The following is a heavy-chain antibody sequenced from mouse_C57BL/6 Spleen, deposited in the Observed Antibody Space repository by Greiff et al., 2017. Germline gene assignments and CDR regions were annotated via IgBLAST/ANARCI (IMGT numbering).Heavy chain of an antibody. D-gene: IGHD1-1*01. Sequence: EVQLVESGGGLVKPGGSLKLSCAASGFTFSDYGMHWVRQAPEKGLEWVAYISSGSSTIYYADTVKGRFTISRDNAKNTLFLQMTSLRSEDTAMYYCARPHYYGSSDWFAYWGQGTLVTVSA. CDR3: ARPHYYGSSDWFAY. CDR1: GFTFSDYG. J-gene: IGHJ3*01. CDR2: ISSGSSTI. V-gene: IGHV5-17*01.